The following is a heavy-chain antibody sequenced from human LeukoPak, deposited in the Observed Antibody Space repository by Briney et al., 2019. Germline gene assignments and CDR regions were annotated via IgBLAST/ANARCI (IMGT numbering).Heavy chain of an antibody. V-gene: IGHV4-4*07. D-gene: IGHD3-10*01. CDR3: ARGQYYGSGRGAYYYYGMDV. J-gene: IGHJ6*02. CDR1: GGSISSYY. CDR2: IYASGNT. Sequence: PSETLSHTCTVSGGSISSYYWSWIRQPAGKTLEWIGRIYASGNTNYNPSLKSRVTMSVETSKNQFSLKVSSVTAADTAVYYCARGQYYGSGRGAYYYYGMDVWGQGTTVTVSS.